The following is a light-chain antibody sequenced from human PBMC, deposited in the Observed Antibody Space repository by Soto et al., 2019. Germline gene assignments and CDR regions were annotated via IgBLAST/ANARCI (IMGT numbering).Light chain of an antibody. CDR3: QSYDSSLSGWV. Sequence: QSVLTQPPSVSGAPGQRVTISCTGSSSNIGAGYDVHWYQQLPGTAPKLLIYGNSNRPSDVPDRFSGSKSGTSASLAITGLQAEDEADDYCQSYDSSLSGWVFGGGTKLTVL. V-gene: IGLV1-40*01. CDR1: SSNIGAGYD. CDR2: GNS. J-gene: IGLJ3*02.